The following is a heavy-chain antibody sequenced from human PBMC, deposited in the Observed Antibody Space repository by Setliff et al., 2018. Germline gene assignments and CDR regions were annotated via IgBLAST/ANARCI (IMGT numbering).Heavy chain of an antibody. D-gene: IGHD3-3*01. CDR2: ISDDGTND. CDR3: ARDVYDFRTGLADP. Sequence: PGGSLRLSCAASGFSVSTFSMHWVRQTPVKGLEWVATISDDGTNDFYADSVKGRFTVFRDSSKNTLYLQMSSLRPDDAALYYCARDVYDFRTGLADPWGQGTLVTVSS. J-gene: IGHJ5*02. CDR1: GFSVSTFS. V-gene: IGHV3-30*03.